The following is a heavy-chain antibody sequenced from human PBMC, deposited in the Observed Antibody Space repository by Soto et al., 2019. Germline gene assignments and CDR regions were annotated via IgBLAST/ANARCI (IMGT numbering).Heavy chain of an antibody. CDR3: AKEYCTYGGCPVPYYYYGMDD. J-gene: IGHJ6*02. CDR1: GFTFSSYG. D-gene: IGHD2-8*01. CDR2: ISYDGSNK. V-gene: IGHV3-30*18. Sequence: GGSLRLSCAASGFTFSSYGMHWVRQAPGKGLEWVAAISYDGSNKYYADSVKGRFTISRDNSKNTLYLQMNSLRAEDTAVYYCAKEYCTYGGCPVPYYYYGMDDWGQGTTVTVSS.